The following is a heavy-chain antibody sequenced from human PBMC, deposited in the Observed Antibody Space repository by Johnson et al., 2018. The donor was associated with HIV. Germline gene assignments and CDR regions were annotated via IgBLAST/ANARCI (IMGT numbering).Heavy chain of an antibody. D-gene: IGHD6-19*01. V-gene: IGHV3-11*04. CDR1: GFTVSSNY. CDR2: ISYSASSM. Sequence: QVQLVESGGGLVQPGGSLRLSCAASGFTVSSNYMSWIRQAPGKGLEWVSYISYSASSMFYADSLQGRFTISRDNAKNSLYLQMNYLRVEDTAVYYCARLERLGGLSRVLEMWGQGTMVTVSS. CDR3: ARLERLGGLSRVLEM. J-gene: IGHJ3*02.